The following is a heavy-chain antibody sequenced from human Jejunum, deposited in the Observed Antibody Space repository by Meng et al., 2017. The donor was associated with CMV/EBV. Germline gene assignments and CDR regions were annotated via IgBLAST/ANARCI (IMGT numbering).Heavy chain of an antibody. CDR3: ARLAQCTGGSCYFDA. Sequence: SGGTFDTNTINLVRQAPGQGLEWMGGLIPILGIANYAQHFQGRVTITADKSASTAYLELSSLTSDDTAVYYCARLAQCTGGSCYFDAWGQGTLVTVSS. CDR2: LIPILGIA. CDR1: GGTFDTNT. J-gene: IGHJ4*02. D-gene: IGHD2-15*01. V-gene: IGHV1-69*02.